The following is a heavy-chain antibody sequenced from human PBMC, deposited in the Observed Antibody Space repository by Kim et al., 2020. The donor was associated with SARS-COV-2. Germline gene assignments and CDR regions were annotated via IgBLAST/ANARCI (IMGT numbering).Heavy chain of an antibody. CDR2: IIPIFGTA. CDR1: GGTFSSYA. V-gene: IGHV1-69*13. D-gene: IGHD1-26*01. CDR3: ARVSVAVGATFDY. Sequence: SVKVSCKASGGTFSSYAISWVRQAPGQGLEWMGGIIPIFGTANYAQKFQGRVTITADESTSTAYMELSSLRSEDTAVYYCARVSVAVGATFDYWGQGTLVTVSS. J-gene: IGHJ4*02.